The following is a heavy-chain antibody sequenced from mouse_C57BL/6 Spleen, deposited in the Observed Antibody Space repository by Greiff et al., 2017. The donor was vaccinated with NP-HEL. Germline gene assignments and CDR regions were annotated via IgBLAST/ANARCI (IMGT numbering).Heavy chain of an antibody. J-gene: IGHJ4*01. CDR3: AGWLLNAMDY. V-gene: IGHV1-82*01. CDR2: IYPGDGDT. Sequence: VQLQQSGPELVKPGASVKISCKASGYAFSSSWMNWVKQRPGKGLEWIGRIYPGDGDTNYNGKFKGKATLTADKSSSTAYMQLSSLTSEDSAVYFCAGWLLNAMDYWGQGTSVTVSS. D-gene: IGHD2-3*01. CDR1: GYAFSSSW.